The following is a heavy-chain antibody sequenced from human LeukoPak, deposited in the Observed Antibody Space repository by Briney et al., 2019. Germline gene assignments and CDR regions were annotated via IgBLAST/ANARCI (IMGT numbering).Heavy chain of an antibody. D-gene: IGHD6-13*01. CDR3: ARGGSSWDVIDY. CDR1: GGSISTYY. V-gene: IGHV4-59*08. J-gene: IGHJ4*02. CDR2: IYYSGST. Sequence: SETLSLTCTVSGGSISTYYWSWIRQPPGKGLEWIGYIYYSGSTNYNPSLKSRITISVDTSKNQFSLKLSSVTAADTALYYCARGGSSWDVIDYWGQGTLVTVSS.